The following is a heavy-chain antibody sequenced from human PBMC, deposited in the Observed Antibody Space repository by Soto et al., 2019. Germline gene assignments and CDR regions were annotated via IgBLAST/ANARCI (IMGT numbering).Heavy chain of an antibody. V-gene: IGHV6-1*01. J-gene: IGHJ4*02. CDR3: ARAVVTFFGLVPHIVY. CDR1: GDSVSSNSAA. D-gene: IGHD3-3*01. Sequence: SQTLSLTCAISGDSVSSNSAAWNWVRLSPSRGLEWLGRTIYKSKWYNDYALSVKSRITINPDTSKNRFSLQLNSVTPEDTAVYYCARAVVTFFGLVPHIVYWGQ. CDR2: TIYKSKWYN.